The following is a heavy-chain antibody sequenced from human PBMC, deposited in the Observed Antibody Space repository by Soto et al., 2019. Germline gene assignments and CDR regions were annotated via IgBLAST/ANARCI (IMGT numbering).Heavy chain of an antibody. CDR3: AKETYSGPLDY. CDR1: GFTFSSYG. V-gene: IGHV3-30*18. D-gene: IGHD2-15*01. Sequence: QVQLVESGGGVVQPGRSLRLSCAASGFTFSSYGMHWVRQAPGKGVGWVAVISYDGSNKYYADSVKGRFTISRDNSKNTLYLQMNSLRAEDTAVYYCAKETYSGPLDYWGQGTLVTVSS. J-gene: IGHJ4*02. CDR2: ISYDGSNK.